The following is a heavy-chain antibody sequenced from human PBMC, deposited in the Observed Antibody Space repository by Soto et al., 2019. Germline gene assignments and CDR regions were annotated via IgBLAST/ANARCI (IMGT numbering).Heavy chain of an antibody. CDR1: GGTFSSYA. J-gene: IGHJ6*02. D-gene: IGHD4-4*01. CDR3: ARDGSNYGYYYYYGMDV. V-gene: IGHV1-69*13. Sequence: SVKVSCKASGGTFSSYAISWVRQAPGQGLEWMGGIIPIFGTANYAQKFQGRVTITADESTSTAYMELSSLRSEDTAVYYCARDGSNYGYYYYYGMDVWGQGTTVTVS. CDR2: IIPIFGTA.